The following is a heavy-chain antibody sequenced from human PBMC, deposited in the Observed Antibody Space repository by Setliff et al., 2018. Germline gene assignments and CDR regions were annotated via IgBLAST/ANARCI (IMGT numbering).Heavy chain of an antibody. CDR3: AVLCDISGYYYHDAFDI. CDR2: IKQDGSEK. D-gene: IGHD3-22*01. J-gene: IGHJ3*02. CDR1: GFTFSSYW. Sequence: GSLRLSCAASGFTFSSYWMSWVRQAPGKGLEWVANIKQDGSEKYYVDSVRGRFTISRDNAKNSLYLQMNSLRAEDTAVYYCAVLCDISGYYYHDAFDIWGQGTMVTVSS. V-gene: IGHV3-7*01.